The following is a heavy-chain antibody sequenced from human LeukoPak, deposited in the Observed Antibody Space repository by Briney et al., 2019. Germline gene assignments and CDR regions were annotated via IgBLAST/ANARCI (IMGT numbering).Heavy chain of an antibody. J-gene: IGHJ6*03. CDR3: TRLGSYYESPYYYYYMGV. V-gene: IGHV3-20*04. Sequence: GGSLRLSCVASGFVFDDYGMSWVRQAPGKGLEWVSGTNWNGGSTGYADSVKGRFSISRDNAKNSLYLQMNSLRAEDTAMYYCTRLGSYYESPYYYYYMGVWGKGTTVTVSS. CDR1: GFVFDDYG. D-gene: IGHD1-26*01. CDR2: TNWNGGST.